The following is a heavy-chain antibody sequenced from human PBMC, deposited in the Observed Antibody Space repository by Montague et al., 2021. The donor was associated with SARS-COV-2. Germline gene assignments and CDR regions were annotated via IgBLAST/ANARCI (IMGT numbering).Heavy chain of an antibody. CDR2: IGTAGDT. J-gene: IGHJ2*01. CDR3: ARAGYSSSWPLRLYWYFDL. Sequence: SLRLSCAASGFTFSSYDMHWVRQATGNGLEWVSAIGTAGDTYYPGSVKGRFTISRENAKDSLYLHMNSLRAGDTAVYYCARAGYSSSWPLRLYWYFDLWGRGTLVTVSS. CDR1: GFTFSSYD. D-gene: IGHD6-13*01. V-gene: IGHV3-13*04.